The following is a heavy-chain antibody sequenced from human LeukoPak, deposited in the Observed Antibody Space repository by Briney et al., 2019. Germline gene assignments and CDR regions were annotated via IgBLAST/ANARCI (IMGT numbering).Heavy chain of an antibody. CDR3: ARGRPNYDILTGYVRY. J-gene: IGHJ4*02. CDR2: IYHSGST. CDR1: GGSISSRNW. V-gene: IGHV4-4*02. D-gene: IGHD3-9*01. Sequence: SGTLSLTCAVSGGSISSRNWWRWVRQPPGKGLEWIGEIYHSGSTNYNPSLKSRVTISVDKSKNQFSLKLSSVTTADTAVYYCARGRPNYDILTGYVRYWGQGTLVTVSS.